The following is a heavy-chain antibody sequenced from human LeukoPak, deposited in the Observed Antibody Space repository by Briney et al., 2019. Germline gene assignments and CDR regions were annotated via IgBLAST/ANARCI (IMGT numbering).Heavy chain of an antibody. CDR1: SGSISSSSYY. CDR3: ARHSPVGIYYFDY. J-gene: IGHJ4*02. D-gene: IGHD1-26*01. V-gene: IGHV4-39*01. Sequence: SETLSLTCTVSSGSISSSSYYWGWIRQPPGKGLESIGNIDYSGSTYYNPSLKSRVTISVDTSKNQFSLKLSSVTAADTAVYYCARHSPVGIYYFDYWGQGTLVTVSS. CDR2: IDYSGST.